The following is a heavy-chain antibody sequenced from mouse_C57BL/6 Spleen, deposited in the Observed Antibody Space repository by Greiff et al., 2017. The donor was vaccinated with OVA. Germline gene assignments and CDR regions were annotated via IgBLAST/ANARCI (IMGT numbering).Heavy chain of an antibody. V-gene: IGHV1-55*01. D-gene: IGHD2-4*01. J-gene: IGHJ1*03. CDR1: GYTFTSYW. CDR3: ARYYDYEGYFDV. Sequence: QVQLQQPGAELVKPGASVKMSCKASGYTFTSYWITWVKQRPGQGLEWIGDIYPGSGSTNYNEKFKSKATLTVDTSSSTAYMQLRSLTSEDSAVYYCARYYDYEGYFDVWGTGTTVTVSS. CDR2: IYPGSGST.